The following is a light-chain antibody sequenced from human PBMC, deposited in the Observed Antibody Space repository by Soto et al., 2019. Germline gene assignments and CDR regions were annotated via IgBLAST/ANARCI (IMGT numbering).Light chain of an antibody. V-gene: IGKV3-15*01. J-gene: IGKJ1*01. CDR1: QSVSGN. CDR3: QQCILWPWT. Sequence: EIVMTQSPATLSVSPGERATLSCRASQSVSGNLAWFQQKPGQAPRLLIYGASTRATGITARFSGSGSGTEFTLTISSLQSEDFAVYYCQQCILWPWTFGQGTKVEI. CDR2: GAS.